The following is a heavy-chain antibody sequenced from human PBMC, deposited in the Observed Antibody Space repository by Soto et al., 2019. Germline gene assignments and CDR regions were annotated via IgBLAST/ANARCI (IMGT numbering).Heavy chain of an antibody. CDR1: GDSVSSNSAA. Sequence: SQTLSLTCAISGDSVSSNSAAWNWIRQSPSRGLEWLGRTYYRSKWYNDYAVSVKSRITINPDTSKNQFSLQLNSVTPEDTAVYYFARVRWELLERFDYYGMDVWGQGTTVTVSS. J-gene: IGHJ6*02. V-gene: IGHV6-1*01. D-gene: IGHD1-26*01. CDR3: ARVRWELLERFDYYGMDV. CDR2: TYYRSKWYN.